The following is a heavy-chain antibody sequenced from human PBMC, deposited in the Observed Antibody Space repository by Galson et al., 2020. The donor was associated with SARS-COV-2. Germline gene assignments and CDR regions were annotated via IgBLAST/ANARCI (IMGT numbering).Heavy chain of an antibody. J-gene: IGHJ4*02. Sequence: GGSLRLSCAASGFTFSSYTMSWVRQAPGKGLEWVSAVNSGGGTSYGDSVKGRFTISRDNSKNTLCLQMNSLRAEDTAVYYCAKPRMDSRTQVYEPFDFWGQGTLVTVSS. CDR2: VNSGGGT. CDR3: AKPRMDSRTQVYEPFDF. CDR1: GFTFSSYT. V-gene: IGHV3-23*01. D-gene: IGHD3-16*01.